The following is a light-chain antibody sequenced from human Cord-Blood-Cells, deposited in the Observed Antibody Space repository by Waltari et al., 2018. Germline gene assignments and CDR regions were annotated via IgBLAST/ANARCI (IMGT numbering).Light chain of an antibody. CDR3: QQRSNWPLT. Sequence: DIQMTQSPSSLSASVGDRVTITCQASQDISNYLNWYQQKPGKAPKLLIYDASNLETRVPSRFSGSGSGTDFTFTISSLQPEDFAVYYCQQRSNWPLTFGPGTKVDIK. CDR1: QDISNY. J-gene: IGKJ3*01. V-gene: IGKV1-33*01. CDR2: DAS.